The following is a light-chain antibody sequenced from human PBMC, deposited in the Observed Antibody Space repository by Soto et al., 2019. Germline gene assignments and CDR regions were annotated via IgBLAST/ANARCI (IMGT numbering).Light chain of an antibody. CDR3: QYYNDYCWT. CDR1: QSISSW. CDR2: KTS. J-gene: IGKJ1*01. V-gene: IGKV1-5*03. Sequence: DIQLTQSPSTLSASVGDRVTITCRASQSISSWLAWYQQKPGKAPNLLIYKTSNLESGVPSRFSGSGSGTEFPLTISSLQPDDFAPYYCQYYNDYCWTFGQGTKVEIK.